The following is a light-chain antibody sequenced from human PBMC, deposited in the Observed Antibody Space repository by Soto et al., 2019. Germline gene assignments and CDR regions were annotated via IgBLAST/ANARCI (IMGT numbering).Light chain of an antibody. J-gene: IGLJ1*01. CDR3: ATWDDTLSGYV. CDR1: SSNIKSNT. CDR2: SND. Sequence: QSVLTQPLSASGTPGQRVTISYSGSSSNIKSNTVSWYQQLPGTAPKLLIHSNDQRPSGVPDRFSGSKSGTSASLAISGLQPEDEAHYYCATWDDTLSGYVFGTGTKVTVL. V-gene: IGLV1-44*01.